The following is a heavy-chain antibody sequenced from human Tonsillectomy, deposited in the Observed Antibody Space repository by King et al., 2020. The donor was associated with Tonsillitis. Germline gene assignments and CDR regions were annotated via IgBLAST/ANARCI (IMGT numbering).Heavy chain of an antibody. CDR3: AKDMGGSHLDYYMDV. J-gene: IGHJ6*03. Sequence: VQLVESGGGLVQPGRSLRLSCAASGFTFDDYGMHWVRQAPGKGLEWVSGISWNSGRIGYADSVKGRFTISRDNAKNSLYLQMNSLRAEDTALYYCAKDMGGSHLDYYMDVWGKGTTVTVSS. CDR2: ISWNSGRI. CDR1: GFTFDDYG. D-gene: IGHD1-26*01. V-gene: IGHV3-9*01.